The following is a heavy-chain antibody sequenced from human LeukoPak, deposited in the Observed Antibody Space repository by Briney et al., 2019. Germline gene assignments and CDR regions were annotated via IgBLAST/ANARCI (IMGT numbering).Heavy chain of an antibody. CDR1: GGSISSYY. V-gene: IGHV4-59*12. Sequence: SETLSLTCTVSGGSISSYYWSWIRQPPGKGLEWIGYIYYSGSTNYNPSLKSRVTISVDTSKNQLSLKLRSVTAADTAVYYCARADLDELARPDAFDIWGQGTMVTVSS. J-gene: IGHJ3*02. CDR3: ARADLDELARPDAFDI. CDR2: IYYSGST. D-gene: IGHD3/OR15-3a*01.